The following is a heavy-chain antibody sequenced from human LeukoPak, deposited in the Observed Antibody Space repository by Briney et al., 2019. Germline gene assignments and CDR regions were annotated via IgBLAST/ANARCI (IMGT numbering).Heavy chain of an antibody. CDR1: GFTFSTSA. D-gene: IGHD6-13*01. Sequence: GGSLRPSCAASGFTFSTSATSWGPQAPGKGLEWCSEISGGSATTFYADSLKGRFPISRENSKNTLYLQLSSLRAEDTAVYYCAKSTGYSTTGRDFDSWGRGTLVTVSS. J-gene: IGHJ4*02. V-gene: IGHV3-23*01. CDR3: AKSTGYSTTGRDFDS. CDR2: ISGGSATT.